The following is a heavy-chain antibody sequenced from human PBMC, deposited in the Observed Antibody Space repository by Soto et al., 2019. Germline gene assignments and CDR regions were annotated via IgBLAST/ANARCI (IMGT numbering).Heavy chain of an antibody. CDR1: GGSFSGYY. CDR2: INHSGST. Sequence: SETLSLTCAVYGGSFSGYYWSWIRQPPGKGLEWIGEINHSGSTNYNPSLKSRVTISVDTSKNQFSLKLSSVTAADTAVYYCARGRRLWFGELYLAGNNNWFDPWGQGTLVTVSS. V-gene: IGHV4-34*01. D-gene: IGHD3-10*01. CDR3: ARGRRLWFGELYLAGNNNWFDP. J-gene: IGHJ5*02.